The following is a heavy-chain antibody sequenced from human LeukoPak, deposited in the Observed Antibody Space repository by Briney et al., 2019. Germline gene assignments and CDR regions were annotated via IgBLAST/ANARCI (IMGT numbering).Heavy chain of an antibody. CDR3: AKDVSRDGNYGDY. CDR1: GFTFSSYS. Sequence: PGGSLRLSCAASGFTFSSYSMNWVRQAPGKGLEWVSGISWNSGSIGYADSVKGRFTISRDNAKNSLYLQMNSLRAEDTALYYCAKDVSRDGNYGDYWGQGTLVTVSS. D-gene: IGHD1-7*01. V-gene: IGHV3-9*01. CDR2: ISWNSGSI. J-gene: IGHJ4*02.